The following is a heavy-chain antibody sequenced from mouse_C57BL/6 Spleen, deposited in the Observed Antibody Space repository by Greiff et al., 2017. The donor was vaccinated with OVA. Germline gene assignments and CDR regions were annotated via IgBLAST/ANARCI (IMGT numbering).Heavy chain of an antibody. CDR3: KAYCDYAMDY. J-gene: IGHJ4*01. Sequence: VQLQESGAELVRPGASVTLSCKASGYTFTDYEMHWVKQTPVHGLEWIGAIDPETGGTAYNQKFKGKAILTADKSSSTAYMELRSLTSEDSAVYYCKAYCDYAMDYWGQGTSVTVSS. D-gene: IGHD2-10*01. CDR2: IDPETGGT. V-gene: IGHV1-15*01. CDR1: GYTFTDYE.